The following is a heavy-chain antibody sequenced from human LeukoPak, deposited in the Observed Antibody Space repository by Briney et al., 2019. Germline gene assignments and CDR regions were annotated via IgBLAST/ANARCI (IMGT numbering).Heavy chain of an antibody. V-gene: IGHV3-48*03. CDR3: AREIIPTPDTFDI. Sequence: PGGSLRLSCVVSGFNFGSHEMSWVRQAPGKGLEWVSYIGGSGSPTHYADSVKGRFTVSRDNAKNSLYLQLNNLRAEDTAVYYCAREIIPTPDTFDIRGQGTVVTVSS. CDR1: GFNFGSHE. CDR2: IGGSGSPT. D-gene: IGHD2-15*01. J-gene: IGHJ3*02.